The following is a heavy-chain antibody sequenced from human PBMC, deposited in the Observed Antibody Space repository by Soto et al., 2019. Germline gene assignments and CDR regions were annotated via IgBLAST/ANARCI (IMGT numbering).Heavy chain of an antibody. CDR2: MNPGSGDT. CDR1: GYSFTNND. D-gene: IGHD3-16*01. CDR3: ARMATFGSLNWFDP. V-gene: IGHV1-8*01. J-gene: IGHJ5*02. Sequence: ASVKVSCKASGYSFTNNDVSWVRQATGQGLEWMGWMNPGSGDTGYAQKFQGRVTMTRDISIATAYMELSSLRSDDTAIYYCARMATFGSLNWFDPWGQGTLVTVS.